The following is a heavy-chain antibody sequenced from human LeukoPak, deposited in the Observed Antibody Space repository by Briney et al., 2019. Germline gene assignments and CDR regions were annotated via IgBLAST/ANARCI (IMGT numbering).Heavy chain of an antibody. CDR2: IIPILGIA. CDR1: GGTFSSYA. CDR3: ARGPPRGNYYDSSDYYYYGMDV. V-gene: IGHV1-69*04. D-gene: IGHD3-22*01. J-gene: IGHJ6*02. Sequence: SVKVSCKASGGTFSSYAISWVRQAPGQGLEWMGRIIPILGIANYAQKFQGRVTITPDKSTSTAYMELSSLRSEDTAVYYCARGPPRGNYYDSSDYYYYGMDVWGQGTTVTVSS.